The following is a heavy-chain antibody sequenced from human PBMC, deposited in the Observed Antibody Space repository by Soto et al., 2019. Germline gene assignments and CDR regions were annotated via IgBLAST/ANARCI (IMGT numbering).Heavy chain of an antibody. V-gene: IGHV3-48*01. Sequence: EVQLVESGGGLAQPGGSLRLSCAASGFIFSSFTMNWVHQAPGKGLEWISYIGSDIYYADSVKGRFTTSRDMAKNSLSLQLNSLRAEDSAVYYCVRDLSFAFDNWSQGTLVTVSS. CDR2: IGSDI. CDR1: GFIFSSFT. CDR3: VRDLSFAFDN. J-gene: IGHJ4*02.